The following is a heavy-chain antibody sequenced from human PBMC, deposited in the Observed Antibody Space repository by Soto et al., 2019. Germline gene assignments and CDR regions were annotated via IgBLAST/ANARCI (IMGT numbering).Heavy chain of an antibody. J-gene: IGHJ3*02. CDR1: GGSISSYY. CDR2: IYYSGST. V-gene: IGHV4-59*01. Sequence: ETLSLTCTVSGGSISSYYWSWIRQPPGKGLEWIGYIYYSGSTNYNPSLKSRVTISVDTSKNQFSLKLSSVTAADTAVYYCARDYYDSSGYSRHDAFDIWGQGTMVTVSS. D-gene: IGHD3-22*01. CDR3: ARDYYDSSGYSRHDAFDI.